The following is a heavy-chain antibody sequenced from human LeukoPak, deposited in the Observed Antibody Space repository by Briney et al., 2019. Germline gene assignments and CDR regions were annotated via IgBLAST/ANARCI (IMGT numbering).Heavy chain of an antibody. CDR3: ARVGYCSGDRCYLHFDY. D-gene: IGHD2-15*01. CDR2: INPKNGDT. CDR1: GYIFTDYY. J-gene: IGHJ4*02. V-gene: IGHV1-2*02. Sequence: APVKVSCKASGYIFTDYYLHWMRQAPGQGLEWMGWINPKNGDTNYAQKFQGRGTMTRDTSISTVYMELNRLTSDDTALYYCARVGYCSGDRCYLHFDYWGQGTLVTVSS.